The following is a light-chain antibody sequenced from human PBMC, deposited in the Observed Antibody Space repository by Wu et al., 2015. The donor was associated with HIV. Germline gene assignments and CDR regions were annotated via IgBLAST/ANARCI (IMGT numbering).Light chain of an antibody. Sequence: EIVLTQSPATLSLSPGERVTLSCRASQWISSSYLAWYQHKPGQSPRLLIYGAFSGPTGIPDRFSGSGSGTDFTLTISRLEPEDFAVYYCQQYGSSPYSFGQGTKLEIK. CDR1: QWISSSY. V-gene: IGKV3-20*01. CDR3: QQYGSSPYS. J-gene: IGKJ2*03. CDR2: GAF.